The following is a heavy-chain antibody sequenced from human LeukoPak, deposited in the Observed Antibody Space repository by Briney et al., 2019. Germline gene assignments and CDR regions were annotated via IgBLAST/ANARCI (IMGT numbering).Heavy chain of an antibody. CDR1: EGSMTRSF. D-gene: IGHD2-2*01. Sequence: SETLSLTCFDSEGSMTRSFWTWIRQPPGKGLEWIGNIDDSGNTDYSPSLKNRITISVDTSKKQISLILKSLTAADTAVYFCARDSSPAALPYMVVWRKGTTVTVSS. J-gene: IGHJ6*03. CDR3: ARDSSPAALPYMVV. CDR2: IDDSGNT. V-gene: IGHV4-59*01.